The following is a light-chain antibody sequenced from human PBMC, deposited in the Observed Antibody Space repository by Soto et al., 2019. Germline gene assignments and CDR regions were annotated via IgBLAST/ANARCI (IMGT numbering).Light chain of an antibody. J-gene: IGKJ4*01. CDR1: QSISSQ. V-gene: IGKV3-20*01. Sequence: ETVLPHSLAPLSFSPMESSPLXLRTRQSISSQLAWYQQKPGQAPRLLIYGASRRATGVPARFSGSGSGTDFTLTISRLEPEDFAVYYCQQYSSYPLTFGGGTKVDNK. CDR3: QQYSSYPLT. CDR2: GAS.